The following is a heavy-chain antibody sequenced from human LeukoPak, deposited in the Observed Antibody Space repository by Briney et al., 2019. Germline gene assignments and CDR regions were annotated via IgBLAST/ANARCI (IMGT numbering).Heavy chain of an antibody. CDR2: ISGSGGST. V-gene: IGHV3-23*01. CDR1: GFTFSSYA. D-gene: IGHD5-12*01. CDR3: AKGVNIDFYGMDV. Sequence: GGSLRLSCAAFGFTFSSYAMSWVRQAPGKGLEWVSAISGSGGSTYYADSVKGRFTVSSDNSKNTLYLQMNSLRAEDTAVYYCAKGVNIDFYGMDVWGQGTTVTVSS. J-gene: IGHJ6*02.